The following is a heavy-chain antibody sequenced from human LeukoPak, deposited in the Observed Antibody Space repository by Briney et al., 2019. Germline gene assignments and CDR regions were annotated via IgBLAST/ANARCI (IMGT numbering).Heavy chain of an antibody. Sequence: SETLSLTCTVSGGSISSYYWSWIRQPAGKGLEWIGRIYTSGSTNYNPSLKSRVTMSVDTSKNQFSLKLSSVTAAGTAVYYCARGSVDVLLWFGESPYYFDYWGQGTLVTVSS. J-gene: IGHJ4*02. CDR2: IYTSGST. CDR3: ARGSVDVLLWFGESPYYFDY. V-gene: IGHV4-4*07. D-gene: IGHD3-10*01. CDR1: GGSISSYY.